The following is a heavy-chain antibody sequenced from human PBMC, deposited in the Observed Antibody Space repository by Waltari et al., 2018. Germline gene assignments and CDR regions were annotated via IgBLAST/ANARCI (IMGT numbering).Heavy chain of an antibody. V-gene: IGHV3-74*01. CDR1: GFTFSSYW. J-gene: IGHJ2*01. D-gene: IGHD3-10*01. Sequence: EVQLVESGGGLVQPGGSLRLSCAASGFTFSSYWMHWVRQAPGKGLVWVSRIKSEGSSTSYADSVKGRFTISRDNAKNTLYLQMNSLRAEDTAVYYCARDMVPWYFDLWGRGTLVTVSS. CDR2: IKSEGSST. CDR3: ARDMVPWYFDL.